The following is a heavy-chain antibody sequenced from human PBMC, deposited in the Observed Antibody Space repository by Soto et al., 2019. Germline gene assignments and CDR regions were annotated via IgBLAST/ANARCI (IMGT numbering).Heavy chain of an antibody. CDR1: GFTFNIYA. CDR2: ISFDGTKK. Sequence: QAQLVKSGGGVVQPGRSLRLSCAASGFTFNIYALHWVRQAPGKGLEWVAVISFDGTKKYYSDSVKGRFTISRDNLKNTLYLQMNNLRVEDAALYFCAREDDYGYRYINYGLDVWGQGTTVTVSS. CDR3: AREDDYGYRYINYGLDV. D-gene: IGHD4-17*01. J-gene: IGHJ6*02. V-gene: IGHV3-30-3*01.